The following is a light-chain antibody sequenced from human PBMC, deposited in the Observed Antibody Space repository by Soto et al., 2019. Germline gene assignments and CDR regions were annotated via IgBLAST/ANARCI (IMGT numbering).Light chain of an antibody. CDR3: QQYGSSLPIT. J-gene: IGKJ5*01. CDR1: TSVTTH. CDR2: DAS. V-gene: IGKV3-20*01. Sequence: EIVLTQSPDTLSLSPGERATLSCWASTSVTTHLAWFQQRPGQTPRLLIYDASTRAPGIPARFSGRGSGADFTLTISRLEPEDFAVYYCQQYGSSLPITFGQGTRLEIK.